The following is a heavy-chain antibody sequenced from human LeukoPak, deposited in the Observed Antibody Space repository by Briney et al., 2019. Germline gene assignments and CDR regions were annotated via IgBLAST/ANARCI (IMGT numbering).Heavy chain of an antibody. J-gene: IGHJ4*02. CDR1: DFTFSHYW. CDR3: AREWGQQHDY. CDR2: IKQDGSER. D-gene: IGHD6-13*01. Sequence: GGSLRLSCAASDFTFSHYWMSWVRQAPGKGLEWVANIKQDGSERYYLDSAKGRFTISRDNPKNSLYLQVNSLRAEDTAVYYCAREWGQQHDYWGQGTLVTVSS. V-gene: IGHV3-7*01.